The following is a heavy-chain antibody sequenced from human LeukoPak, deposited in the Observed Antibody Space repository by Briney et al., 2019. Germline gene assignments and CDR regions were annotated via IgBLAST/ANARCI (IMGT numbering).Heavy chain of an antibody. D-gene: IGHD5-18*01. V-gene: IGHV3-30*04. CDR1: GFTFSSST. J-gene: IGHJ4*02. CDR3: AGSSSTARSYFDY. Sequence: WGSLRLSCATSGFTFSSSTMRWVRQAPGKGQGVVAFISYDGSNTYYRDSAEGRFTISREDSKNTLYLQMMSLRAADTTVSYCAGSSSTARSYFDYWGQGIQVTVSS. CDR2: ISYDGSNT.